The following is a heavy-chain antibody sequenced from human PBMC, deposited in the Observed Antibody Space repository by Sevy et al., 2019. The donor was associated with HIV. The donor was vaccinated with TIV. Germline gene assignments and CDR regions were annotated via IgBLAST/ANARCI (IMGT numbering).Heavy chain of an antibody. V-gene: IGHV3-30*04. J-gene: IGHJ4*02. CDR2: ISYDGRNNK. CDR1: GFTFSDYS. Sequence: GGSLRLSCVASGFTFSDYSMHWVRQAPGKGLEWVAVISYDGRNNKYNADSVKGRFTISRDNSKNTLYLQMNSLRVEDTAIYYCAKDRGEILHSAFDYWGQGTLVTVSS. D-gene: IGHD3-16*01. CDR3: AKDRGEILHSAFDY.